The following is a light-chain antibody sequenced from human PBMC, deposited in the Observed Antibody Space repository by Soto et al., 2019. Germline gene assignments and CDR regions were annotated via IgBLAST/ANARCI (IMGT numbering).Light chain of an antibody. CDR1: SSDVGSYNL. V-gene: IGLV2-23*01. J-gene: IGLJ3*02. CDR2: EGS. CDR3: CSYAGSSTVRV. Sequence: QSALTQPASVSGSPGQSITISCTGTSSDVGSYNLVSRYQQHPGKAPKLMIYEGSKRPSGVSNRFSGSKSGNTASLTISGLQAEDEADYYCCSYAGSSTVRVFGGGTKLTVL.